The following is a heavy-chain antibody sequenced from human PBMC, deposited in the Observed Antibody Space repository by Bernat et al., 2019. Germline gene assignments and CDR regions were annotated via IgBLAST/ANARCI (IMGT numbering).Heavy chain of an antibody. Sequence: QVQLVQSGAEVKKPGSSVKVSCKASGGTFSSYAISWVRQAPGQGLEWMGGIIPIFGTANYAQKFQGRVTITADKSTSTAYMELSSLRSEDTAVYYCARDSRTRGGRYYKPDDAFDIWGQGTMVTVSS. CDR1: GGTFSSYA. CDR2: IIPIFGTA. J-gene: IGHJ3*02. CDR3: ARDSRTRGGRYYKPDDAFDI. V-gene: IGHV1-69*06. D-gene: IGHD1-26*01.